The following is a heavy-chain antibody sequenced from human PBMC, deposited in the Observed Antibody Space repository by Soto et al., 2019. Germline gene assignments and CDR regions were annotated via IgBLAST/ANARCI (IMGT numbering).Heavy chain of an antibody. V-gene: IGHV4-59*08. CDR2: IYYSGST. Sequence: QVQLQESGPGLVKPSETLSLTCTVSGGSISSYYWSWIRQPPGKGLEWIGYIYYSGSTNYNPSLKRRVTISVDTSKNQFSLKLSSVTAADTAVYYCASTTGYYYGMDVWGQGTTVTVSS. CDR1: GGSISSYY. J-gene: IGHJ6*02. CDR3: ASTTGYYYGMDV.